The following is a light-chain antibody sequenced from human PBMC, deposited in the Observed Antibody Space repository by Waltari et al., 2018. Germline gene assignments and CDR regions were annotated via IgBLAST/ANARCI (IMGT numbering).Light chain of an antibody. J-gene: IGLJ3*02. V-gene: IGLV3-9*01. CDR1: NIENKN. CDR2: SDV. Sequence: SYELTQPLSVSVALGQTARISCAGLNIENKNVHWYQQRPGQAPVLVIYSDVNRPSGIPERFSGSTSGNTATLTITRAQAGDEADYYCQMWDNTWVFGGGTKLTVL. CDR3: QMWDNTWV.